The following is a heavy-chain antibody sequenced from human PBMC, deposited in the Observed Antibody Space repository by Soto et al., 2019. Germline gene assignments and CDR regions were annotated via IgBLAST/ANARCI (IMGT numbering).Heavy chain of an antibody. Sequence: SETLSLTCAVSGGSISSSNWWSWVRQPPGKGLEWIGEIYHTGSTNYNPSLKSRATISVDKSKNQFSLKLSSVTAADTAVYYCARDIHTVTTRWFDPWGQGTLVTVSS. CDR3: ARDIHTVTTRWFDP. CDR1: GGSISSSNW. V-gene: IGHV4-4*02. J-gene: IGHJ5*02. D-gene: IGHD4-17*01. CDR2: IYHTGST.